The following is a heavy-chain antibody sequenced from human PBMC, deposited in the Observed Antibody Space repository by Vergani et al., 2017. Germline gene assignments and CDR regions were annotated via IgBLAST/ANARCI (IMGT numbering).Heavy chain of an antibody. CDR2: IYHSGGA. D-gene: IGHD3-9*01. J-gene: IGHJ4*02. V-gene: IGHV4-39*01. Sequence: QLHLQESGPGLVKPSETLSLPCTVSGGSITCSSYYWGWIRQPPGKGLEWIGNIYHSGGAYYNPSLKGRVTISVDTSKNQFSLEVTSVTAADTAIYFCARTESFILRYFHWALWGQGTLVTVSS. CDR3: ARTESFILRYFHWAL. CDR1: GGSITCSSYY.